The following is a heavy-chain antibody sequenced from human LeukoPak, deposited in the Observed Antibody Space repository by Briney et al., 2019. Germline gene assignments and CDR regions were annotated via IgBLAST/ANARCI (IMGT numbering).Heavy chain of an antibody. D-gene: IGHD2-2*01. CDR2: ISWNSGSI. V-gene: IGHV3-9*01. J-gene: IGHJ4*02. Sequence: GGSLRPSCAASGFTFDDYAMHWVRQAPGKGLEWVSGISWNSGSIGYADSVKGRFTISRDNAKNSLYLQMNSLRAEDTALYYCAKFRSPFVVVPAATETGFDYWGQGTLVTVSS. CDR1: GFTFDDYA. CDR3: AKFRSPFVVVPAATETGFDY.